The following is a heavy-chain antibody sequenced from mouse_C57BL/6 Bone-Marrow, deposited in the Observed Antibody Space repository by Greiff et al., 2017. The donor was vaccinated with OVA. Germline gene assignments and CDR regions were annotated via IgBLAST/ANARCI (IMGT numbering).Heavy chain of an antibody. D-gene: IGHD2-1*01. V-gene: IGHV1-15*01. CDR3: TRRKGSYYGAWFAY. J-gene: IGHJ3*01. CDR2: IDPETGGT. CDR1: GYTFTDYE. Sequence: QVQLQQSGAELVRPGASVTLSCKASGYTFTDYEMHWVKQTPVHGLEWIGAIDPETGGTAYNQKFKGKAILTADKSSSTAYMELRSLTSEDSAVYYCTRRKGSYYGAWFAYWGQGTLVTVSA.